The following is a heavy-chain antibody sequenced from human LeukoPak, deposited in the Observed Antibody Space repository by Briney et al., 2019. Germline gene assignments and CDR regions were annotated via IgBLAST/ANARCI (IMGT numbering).Heavy chain of an antibody. D-gene: IGHD1-26*01. J-gene: IGHJ4*02. CDR2: IRSDGSNK. V-gene: IGHV3-30*02. CDR3: AKEWDLSFDY. Sequence: GGSLRLSCAASGCTFSSYGMHWVRQAPGKGLEWVTFIRSDGSNKYYADSVKGRFTISRANSKNTLYLQMNSLRAEDTAVYYCAKEWDLSFDYWGQGTLVTVSS. CDR1: GCTFSSYG.